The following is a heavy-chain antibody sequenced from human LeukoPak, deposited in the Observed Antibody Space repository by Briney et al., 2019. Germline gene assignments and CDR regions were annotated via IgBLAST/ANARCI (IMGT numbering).Heavy chain of an antibody. CDR1: GGSISSYY. J-gene: IGHJ6*02. CDR2: IYYSGST. CDR3: ARVSSSGWYSFVDYYGMDV. V-gene: IGHV4-59*01. D-gene: IGHD6-19*01. Sequence: PSETLSLTCTVSGGSISSYYWSWIRQPPGKGLEWIGYIYYSGSTNYNPSLKSRVTISVDTSKNQFSLKLSSVTAADTAVYYCARVSSSGWYSFVDYYGMDVWGQGTTVTVSS.